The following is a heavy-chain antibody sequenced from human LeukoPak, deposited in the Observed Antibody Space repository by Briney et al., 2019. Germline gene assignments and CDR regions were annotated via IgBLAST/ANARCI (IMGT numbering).Heavy chain of an antibody. V-gene: IGHV4-59*08. CDR2: IYYSGST. D-gene: IGHD4-17*01. CDR1: GGSISSYY. Sequence: SETLSLTCTVPGGSISSYYWSWIRQPPGKGLEWIGYIYYSGSTNYNPSLKNRVTISVDTSKNQFSLKLSSVTAADTAVYYCARRHYGDYEFDYWSQGTLVTVSS. J-gene: IGHJ4*02. CDR3: ARRHYGDYEFDY.